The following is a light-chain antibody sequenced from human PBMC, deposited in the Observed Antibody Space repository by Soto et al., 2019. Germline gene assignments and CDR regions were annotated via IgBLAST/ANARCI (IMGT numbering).Light chain of an antibody. CDR1: QSISTY. J-gene: IGKJ2*01. Sequence: DIQMTQSPSSLSASVGDRVTITCRASQSISTYLNWYQQKPGRAPNLLIYATSTLQSGVPSSFSGSGSGTDFPLTISSLQPEDFATYFCQHTYSSPPFTFGQGTKLEIK. CDR2: ATS. V-gene: IGKV1-39*01. CDR3: QHTYSSPPFT.